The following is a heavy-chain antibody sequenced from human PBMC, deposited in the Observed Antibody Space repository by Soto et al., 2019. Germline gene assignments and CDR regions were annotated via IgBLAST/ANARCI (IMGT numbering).Heavy chain of an antibody. CDR2: IIPIFGTA. V-gene: IGHV1-69*01. J-gene: IGHJ5*02. CDR1: GGTFSSYA. D-gene: IGHD2-15*01. CDR3: ARDRMILGYCSGGSCFGWFDP. Sequence: QVQLVQSGAEVKKPGSSVKVSCKASGGTFSSYAISWVRQAPGQGLEWMGGIIPIFGTANYAQKFQGRVTINADESTSTAYMELSSLRSEDTAVYYCARDRMILGYCSGGSCFGWFDPWGQGTLVTVSS.